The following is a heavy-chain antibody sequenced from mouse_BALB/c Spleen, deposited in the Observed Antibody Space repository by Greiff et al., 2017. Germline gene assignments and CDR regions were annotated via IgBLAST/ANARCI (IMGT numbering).Heavy chain of an antibody. D-gene: IGHD2-10*02. Sequence: VQLQQPGAELVRPGASVKLSCKASGYTFTSYWINWVKQRPGQGLEWIGNIYPSDSYTNYNQKFKDKATLTVDKSSSTAYMQLSSPTSEDSAVYYCTRRYGNFAMDYWGQGTSVTVSS. V-gene: IGHV1-69*02. CDR3: TRRYGNFAMDY. J-gene: IGHJ4*01. CDR1: GYTFTSYW. CDR2: IYPSDSYT.